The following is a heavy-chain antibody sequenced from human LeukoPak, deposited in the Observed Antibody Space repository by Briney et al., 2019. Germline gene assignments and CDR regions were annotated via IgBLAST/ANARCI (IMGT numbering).Heavy chain of an antibody. CDR3: ARDRYGSSVGGMDV. Sequence: GGSLILSCSGSGFAISTYSMNWVRQAPGKGLQWVSSISSSGRYVYYEDSVKGRFTLSRDDAKNELFLQMNSLRPEDTAVYYCARDRYGSSVGGMDVWGQGTTVTVSS. J-gene: IGHJ6*02. D-gene: IGHD6-6*01. V-gene: IGHV3-21*06. CDR2: ISSSGRYV. CDR1: GFAISTYS.